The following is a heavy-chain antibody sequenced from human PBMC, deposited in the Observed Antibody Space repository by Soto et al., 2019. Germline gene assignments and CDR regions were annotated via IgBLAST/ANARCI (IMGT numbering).Heavy chain of an antibody. CDR3: ARDIVLVPAATNWFDP. V-gene: IGHV1-18*01. J-gene: IGHJ5*02. CDR1: GYTFTSYG. Sequence: QVQLVQSGAEVKKPGASVKVSCKASGYTFTSYGISWVRQAPGQGLEWMGWISAYNGNTNYAQKLQGRVTMTTDTSTSTAYMERRSLRSDDTAVYYCARDIVLVPAATNWFDPWGQGTLVTVSS. D-gene: IGHD2-2*01. CDR2: ISAYNGNT.